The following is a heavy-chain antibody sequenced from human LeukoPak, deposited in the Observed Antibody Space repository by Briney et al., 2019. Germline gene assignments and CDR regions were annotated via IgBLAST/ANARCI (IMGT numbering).Heavy chain of an antibody. V-gene: IGHV1-46*01. D-gene: IGHD2/OR15-2a*01. CDR1: GYTFTNHY. CDR3: AKWELPTYP. J-gene: IGHJ5*02. CDR2: INPSGGST. Sequence: ASVKVSCKASGYTFTNHYLHWVRQAPGQGLEWMAMINPSGGSTTYAQKFQGRVTMTRDTSTSTVYMELSSLRYEDTAVYYCAKWELPTYPWGQGTLVTVSS.